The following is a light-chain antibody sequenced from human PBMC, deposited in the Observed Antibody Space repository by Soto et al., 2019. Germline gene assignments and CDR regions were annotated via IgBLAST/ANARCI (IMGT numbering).Light chain of an antibody. CDR3: SSYTSSSPHV. CDR2: EVS. Sequence: QSALTQPASVSGSPGQAITISCTGTSSDVGGYNYVSWYQQHPGKAPKLMIYEVSNRPSGVSNRFSGSKSGNTASLTISGLQAEDEAYYYCSSYTSSSPHVFGTGTKLTVL. CDR1: SSDVGGYNY. J-gene: IGLJ1*01. V-gene: IGLV2-14*01.